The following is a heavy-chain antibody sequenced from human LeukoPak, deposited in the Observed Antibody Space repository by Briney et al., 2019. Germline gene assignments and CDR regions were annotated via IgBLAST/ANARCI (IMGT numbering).Heavy chain of an antibody. CDR2: IWYDGSNK. CDR1: GFTFSGYG. Sequence: GRSLRLSCAASGFTFSGYGMHWVRQAPGKGLEWVAVIWYDGSNKYYADSVKGRFTISRDNSKNTLYLQMNSLRAEDTAVYYCAKAQVVRNYFDYWGQGTLVTVSS. J-gene: IGHJ4*02. V-gene: IGHV3-33*06. D-gene: IGHD3-22*01. CDR3: AKAQVVRNYFDY.